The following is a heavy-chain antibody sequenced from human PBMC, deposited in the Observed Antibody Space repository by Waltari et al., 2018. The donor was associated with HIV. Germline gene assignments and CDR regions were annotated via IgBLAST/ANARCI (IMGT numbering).Heavy chain of an antibody. CDR2: IYYSGST. CDR1: GGSISSSSYY. CDR3: ARLGTVHRLYYYYGMDV. J-gene: IGHJ6*02. Sequence: QLQLQESGPGLVKPSETLSLTCTVSGGSISSSSYYWGWISQPPGKGLEWIGSIYYSGSTYYNPSLKSRVTISVDTSKNQFSLKLSSVTAADTAVYYCARLGTVHRLYYYYGMDVWGQGTTVTVSS. V-gene: IGHV4-39*07. D-gene: IGHD1-1*01.